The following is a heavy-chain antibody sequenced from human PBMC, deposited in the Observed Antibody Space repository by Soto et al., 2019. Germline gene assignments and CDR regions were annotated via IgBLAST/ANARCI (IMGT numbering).Heavy chain of an antibody. CDR1: GFTVSSNY. CDR3: AREWYCSGGSCSDAFDI. D-gene: IGHD2-15*01. V-gene: IGHV3-66*01. CDR2: IYSGGST. J-gene: IGHJ3*02. Sequence: GGSLRLSCAASGFTVSSNYMSWVRQAPGKGLEWVSVIYSGGSTYYADSVKGRFTISRDNSKNTLYLQMNSLRAEDTALYYCAREWYCSGGSCSDAFDIWGQGTMVTVSS.